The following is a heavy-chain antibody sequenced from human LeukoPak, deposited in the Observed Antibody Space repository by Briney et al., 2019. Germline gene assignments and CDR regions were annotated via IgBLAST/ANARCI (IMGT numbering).Heavy chain of an antibody. CDR3: ARWGSGWYASPYDAFDI. Sequence: GGSLRLSCAASGFSFDTHGMHWVRQAPGKGLEWVAVIWYDGSKKYYADSVKGRFTISRDNAKNSLYLQMNSLRAEDTAVYYCARWGSGWYASPYDAFDIWGQGTMVTVSS. D-gene: IGHD6-19*01. V-gene: IGHV3-33*01. CDR2: IWYDGSKK. J-gene: IGHJ3*02. CDR1: GFSFDTHG.